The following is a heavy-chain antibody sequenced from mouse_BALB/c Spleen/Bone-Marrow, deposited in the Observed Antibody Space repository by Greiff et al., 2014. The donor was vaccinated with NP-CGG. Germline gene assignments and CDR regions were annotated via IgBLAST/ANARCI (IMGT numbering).Heavy chain of an antibody. CDR1: GYTFSSYW. Sequence: QVQLQQSGAELMKPGASVKISCKATGYTFSSYWIEWVKQRPGHGLEWIGEILPGNGSTSYNEKFKGKATFTAETSSNTAYMQLSSLTSEDSAVYYCARSKVLYAMDYWGQGTSVTVSS. CDR2: ILPGNGST. D-gene: IGHD2-14*01. V-gene: IGHV1-9*01. CDR3: ARSKVLYAMDY. J-gene: IGHJ4*01.